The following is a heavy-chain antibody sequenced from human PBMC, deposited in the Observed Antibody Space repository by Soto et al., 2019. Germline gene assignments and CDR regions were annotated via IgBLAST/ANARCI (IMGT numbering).Heavy chain of an antibody. CDR3: GKIAQYPILTGYPHWFDP. D-gene: IGHD3-9*01. CDR2: ISGSGGST. Sequence: EVQLLESVGVLVQPGGSLRLSCAASGVTFSSYAMSWVRQAPGKGLEWVSAISGSGGSTYYADSVKGRFTISRDNSKNTLYMQMNSMRAEDTAAYYCGKIAQYPILTGYPHWFDPCGQVTRVTVSS. V-gene: IGHV3-23*01. J-gene: IGHJ5*02. CDR1: GVTFSSYA.